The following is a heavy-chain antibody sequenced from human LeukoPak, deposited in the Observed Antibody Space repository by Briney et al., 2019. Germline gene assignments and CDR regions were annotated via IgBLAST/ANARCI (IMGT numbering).Heavy chain of an antibody. J-gene: IGHJ4*02. CDR1: GFTFSSYA. CDR3: AKHPPSGDYVVY. CDR2: ISGSGDTT. Sequence: GGSLRLSCAASGFTFSSYAMSWVRQAPGKGLEWVSAISGSGDTTYYADSVKGRFTISRDNSKSTLYLQMSSLRAEDTAVYYCAKHPPSGDYVVYWGQGTLVTVSS. V-gene: IGHV3-23*01. D-gene: IGHD4-17*01.